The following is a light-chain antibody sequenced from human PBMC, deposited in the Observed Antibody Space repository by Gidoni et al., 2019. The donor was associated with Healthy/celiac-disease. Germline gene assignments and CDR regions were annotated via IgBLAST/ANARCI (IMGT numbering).Light chain of an antibody. J-gene: IGKJ1*01. Sequence: DTVMTQSLLSLSVTPGEPASISCSASQSRLASNGYNYLDWYLQKPGQAPQLLIYFGSNRASGVPDRFSGSGSGTDFTLKISRVEAEDFGVYYCKQDQRTPPTFXQXTKVEIK. CDR1: QSRLASNGYNY. V-gene: IGKV2-28*01. CDR2: FGS. CDR3: KQDQRTPPT.